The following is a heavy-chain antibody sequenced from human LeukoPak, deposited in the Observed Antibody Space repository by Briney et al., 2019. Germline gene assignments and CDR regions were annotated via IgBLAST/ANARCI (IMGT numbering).Heavy chain of an antibody. J-gene: IGHJ5*02. D-gene: IGHD3-22*01. V-gene: IGHV5-51*01. CDR3: ARLAGGDYYDSSGYDNWFDP. Sequence: GESLKISCKGSGYSFSIYWIGWVRQMPGKGLEWMGIIYPADSDTRYSPSFQGQVTISVDKSISTAYLQWSSLKASDTAMYYCARLAGGDYYDSSGYDNWFDPWGQGTLVTVSS. CDR1: GYSFSIYW. CDR2: IYPADSDT.